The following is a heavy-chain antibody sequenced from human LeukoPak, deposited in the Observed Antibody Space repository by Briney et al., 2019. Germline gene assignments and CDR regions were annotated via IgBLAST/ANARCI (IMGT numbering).Heavy chain of an antibody. CDR1: GCSISSYY. CDR2: IYTSGST. J-gene: IGHJ4*02. D-gene: IGHD3-10*01. Sequence: PSETLSLTCTVSGCSISSYYWSWIRQPPGKGLEWIGYIYTSGSTNYNPSLKSRVIISVDTSKNQFSLKLSSVTAADTAVYYCARHSDTYYYGSNFDYWGQGTLVTVSS. V-gene: IGHV4-4*09. CDR3: ARHSDTYYYGSNFDY.